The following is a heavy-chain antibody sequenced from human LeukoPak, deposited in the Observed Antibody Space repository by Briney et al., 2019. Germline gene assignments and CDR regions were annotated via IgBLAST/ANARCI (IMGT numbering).Heavy chain of an antibody. CDR2: ISVSGGST. CDR1: GFTFSSYG. J-gene: IGHJ4*02. V-gene: IGHV3-23*01. D-gene: IGHD3-22*01. CDR3: AKDSYYYDSSGYDFDY. Sequence: GGSLRLSCAASGFTFSSYGMSWVRQAPGKGLEWVSAISVSGGSTYYADSVKGRFTISRDNSKNTLYLQMNSLRAEDTAVYYCAKDSYYYDSSGYDFDYWGQGTLVTVSS.